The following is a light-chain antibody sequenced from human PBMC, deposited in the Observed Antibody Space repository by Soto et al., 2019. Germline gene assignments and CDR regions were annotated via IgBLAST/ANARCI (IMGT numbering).Light chain of an antibody. Sequence: QSALTQPPSASGSPGQSVTISCTGSSSDIGDHYNVSWYQQHPGKAPKLIIYEDIKRYSGVPDRFSGSKSGNTASLTVSGLQAEDEADYYCSSYGGNNYVLFGGGTKLTVL. V-gene: IGLV2-8*01. CDR1: SSDIGDHYN. CDR2: EDI. J-gene: IGLJ3*02. CDR3: SSYGGNNYVL.